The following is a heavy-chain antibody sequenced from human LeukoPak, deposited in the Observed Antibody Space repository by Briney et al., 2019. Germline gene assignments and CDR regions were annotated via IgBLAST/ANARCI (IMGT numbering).Heavy chain of an antibody. CDR1: GFTFSIYA. J-gene: IGHJ6*02. Sequence: GGSLRLSCAASGFTFSIYAMSWVRQAPGKGLEWVSAISGSGGSTYYADSVKGRFTISRDNSKNTLYLQMNSLRAEDTAVYYCAKERVRSIAAAGYYYYGMDVWGQGTTVTVSS. V-gene: IGHV3-23*01. D-gene: IGHD6-13*01. CDR3: AKERVRSIAAAGYYYYGMDV. CDR2: ISGSGGST.